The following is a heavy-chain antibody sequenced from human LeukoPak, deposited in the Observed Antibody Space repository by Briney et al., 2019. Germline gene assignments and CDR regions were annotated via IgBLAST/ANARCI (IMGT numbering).Heavy chain of an antibody. J-gene: IGHJ3*02. CDR3: ARDVAPGTASRDDAFDI. Sequence: ASVKVSCKASGYTFTSYGINWVRQAPGQRLEWMGWISPYNGNTNYAQNLQGRVTMTTDTSTRTAYMEVRGLRSDDTAVYYCARDVAPGTASRDDAFDIWGQGTMVTVSS. CDR1: GYTFTSYG. D-gene: IGHD3-10*01. CDR2: ISPYNGNT. V-gene: IGHV1-18*01.